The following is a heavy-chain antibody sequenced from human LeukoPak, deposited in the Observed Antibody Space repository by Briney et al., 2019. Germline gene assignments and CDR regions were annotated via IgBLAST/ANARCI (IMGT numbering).Heavy chain of an antibody. CDR1: GGSISGSSYY. CDR3: ATKKPDYGDDEGIFDY. CDR2: IYHSGST. J-gene: IGHJ4*02. V-gene: IGHV4-39*07. D-gene: IGHD4-17*01. Sequence: SETLSLTCTVSGGSISGSSYYWGWIRQPPGKGLEWIGYIYHSGSTYYNPSLKSRVTISVDRSKNQFSLKLSSVTAADTAVYYCATKKPDYGDDEGIFDYWGQGTLVTVSS.